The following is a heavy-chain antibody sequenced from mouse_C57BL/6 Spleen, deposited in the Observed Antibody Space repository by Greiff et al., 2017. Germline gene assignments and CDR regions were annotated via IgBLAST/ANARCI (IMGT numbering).Heavy chain of an antibody. D-gene: IGHD1-1*01. J-gene: IGHJ4*01. Sequence: EVQVVESGEGLVKPGGSLKLSCAASGFTFSSYAMSWVRQTPEKRLEWVAYISSGGDYIYYADTVKGRFTISRDNARNTLYLQMSSLKSEDTAMYYCTRDRTTVVEDAMDYWGQGTSVTVSS. V-gene: IGHV5-9-1*02. CDR3: TRDRTTVVEDAMDY. CDR1: GFTFSSYA. CDR2: ISSGGDYI.